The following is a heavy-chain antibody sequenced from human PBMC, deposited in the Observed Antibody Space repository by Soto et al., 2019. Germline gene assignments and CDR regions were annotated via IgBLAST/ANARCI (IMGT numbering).Heavy chain of an antibody. J-gene: IGHJ6*02. D-gene: IGHD1-26*01. CDR1: GFTFSSYA. V-gene: IGHV3-23*01. CDR2: ISGSGGST. CDR3: AKAMGWELWTGGAYGMAV. Sequence: GGSLRLSCAASGFTFSSYAMSWVRQALGKGMEWVSAISGSGGSTYYADSVKGRFTISRDKSKNTLYLQMNSLRAEDTAVYYFAKAMGWELWTGGAYGMAVWGQGTTVTVSS.